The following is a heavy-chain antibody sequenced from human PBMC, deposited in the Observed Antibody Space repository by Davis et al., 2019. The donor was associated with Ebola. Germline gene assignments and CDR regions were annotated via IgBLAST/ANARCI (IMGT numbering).Heavy chain of an antibody. J-gene: IGHJ4*02. V-gene: IGHV1-2*02. Sequence: ASVKVSYKASGYTFTGYYMHWVRQAPGQGLEWMGWINPNSGGTKYAQKFQGRVTMTRDTSISTAYMELSRLRSDDTAVYYCARDHCTGAVYPGEFDYWGQGTLVTVSS. CDR1: GYTFTGYY. D-gene: IGHD2-8*02. CDR3: ARDHCTGAVYPGEFDY. CDR2: INPNSGGT.